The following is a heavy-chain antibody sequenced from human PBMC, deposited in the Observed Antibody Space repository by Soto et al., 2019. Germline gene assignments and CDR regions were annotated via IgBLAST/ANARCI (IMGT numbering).Heavy chain of an antibody. D-gene: IGHD3-3*01. CDR1: GYTFTSYG. J-gene: IGHJ6*03. V-gene: IGHV1-18*01. Sequence: QVQLVQSGAEVKKPGASVQVSCKASGYTFTSYGISWVRQAPGQGLEWMGWISAYNGNTNYAQKLQGRVTMTTDTSPSTAYMELRSLRSDDTAVYYCARDVLRFWGQRYYYYMDVWGKGTTVTVSS. CDR2: ISAYNGNT. CDR3: ARDVLRFWGQRYYYYMDV.